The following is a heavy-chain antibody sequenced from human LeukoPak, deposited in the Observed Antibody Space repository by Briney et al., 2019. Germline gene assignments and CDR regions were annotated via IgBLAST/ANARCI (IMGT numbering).Heavy chain of an antibody. CDR1: GGSFSGYY. V-gene: IGHV4-34*01. D-gene: IGHD1-7*01. J-gene: IGHJ6*02. Sequence: PSETLSLTCAVYGGSFSGYYWSWIRQPPGKGLEWIGEINHSGSTNYNPSLKSRVTISVDTSKNQFSLKLSSVTAADTAVYYCASLINWNYPLSWGYYGMDVWGQGTTVTVSS. CDR2: INHSGST. CDR3: ASLINWNYPLSWGYYGMDV.